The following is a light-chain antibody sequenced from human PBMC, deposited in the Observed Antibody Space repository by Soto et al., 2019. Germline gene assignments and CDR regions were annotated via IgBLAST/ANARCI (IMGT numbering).Light chain of an antibody. J-gene: IGKJ1*01. CDR1: QSVSLS. V-gene: IGKV3-11*01. Sequence: EVGLTQCPATLSLSPGGRATLSCRASQSVSLSLAWYQQKPGQAPRLLIYDASKRASGFPARFSGSGSGTDFTLTISSLEPEDFAVYYCQERTGWPPWTFGQGTKVDIK. CDR3: QERTGWPPWT. CDR2: DAS.